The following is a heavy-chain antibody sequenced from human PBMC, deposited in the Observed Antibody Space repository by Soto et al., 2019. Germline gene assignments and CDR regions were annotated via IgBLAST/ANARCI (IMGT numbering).Heavy chain of an antibody. D-gene: IGHD2-15*01. Sequence: QVQLQQSGPGLVKPSETLSLTCTVPAGSVTSDPYYWTWVRRRPGKGLEWIGYIYYTGSTYYSPSLRSRVSISGGTSKNQFSLRLTSVTAADTAVYYCAAQGGLESRYFYALFAWGQGTLVTVSS. CDR3: AAQGGLESRYFYALFA. V-gene: IGHV4-31*03. J-gene: IGHJ5*02. CDR1: AGSVTSDPYY. CDR2: IYYTGST.